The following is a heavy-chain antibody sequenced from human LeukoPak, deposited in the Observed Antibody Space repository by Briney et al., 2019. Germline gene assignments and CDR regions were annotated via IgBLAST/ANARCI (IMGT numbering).Heavy chain of an antibody. D-gene: IGHD5-24*01. V-gene: IGHV3-33*06. CDR2: IWYDGSNK. J-gene: IGHJ4*02. CDR3: AKEKEMATTD. Sequence: PGRSLRLSCAASGFTFSSYGMHWVRQAPGKGLEWLAVIWYDGSNKYFADSVKGRFTISRDNSKNTLYLQMNSLRAEDTAVYYCAKEKEMATTDWGQGTLVTVSS. CDR1: GFTFSSYG.